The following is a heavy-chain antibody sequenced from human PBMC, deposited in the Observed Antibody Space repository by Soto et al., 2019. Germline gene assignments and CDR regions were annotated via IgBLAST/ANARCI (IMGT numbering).Heavy chain of an antibody. D-gene: IGHD1-26*01. Sequence: SETLSLTCAVYGGSFSGYYWSWIRQPPGKGLEWIGEINHSGSTNYNPSLKSRVTISVDTSKNQFSLKLSSVTAADTAVYYCARRSSGSYQSHDAFDIWGQGTMVTVSS. V-gene: IGHV4-34*01. CDR2: INHSGST. CDR3: ARRSSGSYQSHDAFDI. CDR1: GGSFSGYY. J-gene: IGHJ3*02.